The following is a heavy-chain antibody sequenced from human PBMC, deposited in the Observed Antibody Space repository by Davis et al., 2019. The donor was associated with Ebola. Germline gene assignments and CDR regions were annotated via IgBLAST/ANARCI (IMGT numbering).Heavy chain of an antibody. CDR2: ISTSSSYI. Sequence: GESLKISCAASGFTFSSYGVHWVRQAPGKGLEWVSSISTSSSYIFYTESVRGRFTISRDNAKNSLFLQMNSLRAEDTAVYYCARRVVGATTPSKFDSWGQGTLVTVSS. D-gene: IGHD2-15*01. V-gene: IGHV3-21*01. J-gene: IGHJ4*02. CDR1: GFTFSSYG. CDR3: ARRVVGATTPSKFDS.